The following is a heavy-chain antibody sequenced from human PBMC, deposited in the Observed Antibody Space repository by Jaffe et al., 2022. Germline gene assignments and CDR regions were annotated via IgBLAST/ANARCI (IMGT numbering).Heavy chain of an antibody. CDR1: GGSISSYY. CDR3: ARGSRNWFGENPQDNQGFDP. CDR2: IYYSGST. J-gene: IGHJ5*02. V-gene: IGHV4-59*01. D-gene: IGHD3-10*01. Sequence: QVQLQESGPGLVKPSETLSLTCTVSGGSISSYYWSWIRQPPGKGLEWIGYIYYSGSTNYNPSLKSRVTISVDTSKNQFSLKLSSVTAADTAVYYCARGSRNWFGENPQDNQGFDPWGQGTLVTVSS.